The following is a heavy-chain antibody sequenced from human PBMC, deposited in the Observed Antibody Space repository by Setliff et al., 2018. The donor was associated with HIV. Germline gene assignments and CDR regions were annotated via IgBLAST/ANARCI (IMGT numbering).Heavy chain of an antibody. CDR2: VTHSGRT. D-gene: IGHD6-19*01. V-gene: IGHV4-34*01. CDR3: ARGVRDNSGWSSYYFDY. Sequence: KPSETLSLTCAVYGGSFSGYYWSWIRQPPGKGLGWIGEVTHSGRTNYNPSLESRVTTSVDTSKKQFSLRLTSVTAADTAVYYCARGVRDNSGWSSYYFDYWGQGTLVTVSS. J-gene: IGHJ4*02. CDR1: GGSFSGYY.